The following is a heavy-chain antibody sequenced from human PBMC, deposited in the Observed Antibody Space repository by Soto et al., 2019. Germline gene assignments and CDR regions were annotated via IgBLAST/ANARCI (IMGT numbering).Heavy chain of an antibody. CDR2: INPATGAA. V-gene: IGHV1-2*02. Sequence: QLHLVQSGAVVKKPGASVTVSCSASGYPVTAYYMHWVRQAPGRGLEWMVGINPATGAAKYTQTLQGRVPMARDTSTRTVFMEPRGLTSEDTAGFYWARGGGVGVAGSAAFDMWGQGTLVTVSS. CDR1: GYPVTAYY. D-gene: IGHD6-19*01. CDR3: ARGGGVGVAGSAAFDM. J-gene: IGHJ3*02.